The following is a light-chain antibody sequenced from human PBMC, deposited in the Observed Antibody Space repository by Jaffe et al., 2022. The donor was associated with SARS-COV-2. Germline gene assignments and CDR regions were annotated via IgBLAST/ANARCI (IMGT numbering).Light chain of an antibody. CDR3: VAWDASLNHWV. J-gene: IGLJ3*02. V-gene: IGLV1-44*01. Sequence: QSALTQPPSASGTPGQRVTISCSGSSSNIGSNSVNWYQQLPGAAPKPLIYNNNQRPSGVPDRFSGSKSGTSASLAISGLQSEDEADYYCVAWDASLNHWVLGGGTKVTVL. CDR1: SSNIGSNS. CDR2: NNN.